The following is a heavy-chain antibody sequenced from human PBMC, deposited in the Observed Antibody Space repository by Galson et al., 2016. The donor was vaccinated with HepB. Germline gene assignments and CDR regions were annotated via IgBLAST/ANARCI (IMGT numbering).Heavy chain of an antibody. CDR2: IGWNSGSI. J-gene: IGHJ4*02. CDR3: AKDRDFHGYNTYYFDY. CDR1: GFTFDDYA. Sequence: SLRLSCAASGFTFDDYAMHWVRKVPGRGLEWVSGIGWNSGSIGYADSVKGRFIISRDNAKNSLYLQMNSLRAEDAALYYCAKDRDFHGYNTYYFDYWGQGTLVTVSS. D-gene: IGHD5-24*01. V-gene: IGHV3-9*01.